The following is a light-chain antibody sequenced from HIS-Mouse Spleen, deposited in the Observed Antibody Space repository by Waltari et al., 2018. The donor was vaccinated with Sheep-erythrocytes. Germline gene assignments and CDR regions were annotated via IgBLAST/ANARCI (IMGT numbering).Light chain of an antibody. CDR3: CSYAGSYNHV. CDR2: DVS. Sequence: QSALPQPRSVSGSPAQSVTLSCTGTSSYVAGYNYVSWYQQHPGNAPKLMIYDVSKRPSGVPDRFSGSKSGNTASLTISGLQAEDEADYYCCSYAGSYNHVFATGTKVTVL. J-gene: IGLJ1*01. CDR1: SSYVAGYNY. V-gene: IGLV2-11*01.